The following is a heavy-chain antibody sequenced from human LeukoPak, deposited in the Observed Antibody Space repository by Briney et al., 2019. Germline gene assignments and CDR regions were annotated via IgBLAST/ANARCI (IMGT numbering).Heavy chain of an antibody. CDR2: INPNSGGT. D-gene: IGHD6-13*01. J-gene: IGHJ5*02. V-gene: IGHV1-2*02. Sequence: ASVKVSCKASGYTFTGYYMHWVRQAPGQGLEWMGWINPNSGGTNYARKFQGRVTMTTDTSTSTVYMEVRGLRSDDTAMYYCARDVGITVADSFDPWGQGTLVTVSS. CDR3: ARDVGITVADSFDP. CDR1: GYTFTGYY.